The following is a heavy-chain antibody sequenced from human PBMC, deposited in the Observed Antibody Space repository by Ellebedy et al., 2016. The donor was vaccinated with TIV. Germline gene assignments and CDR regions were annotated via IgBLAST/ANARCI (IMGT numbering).Heavy chain of an antibody. CDR2: IYDTGDT. D-gene: IGHD3-3*01. CDR1: GGSISGHY. Sequence: SETLSPTXTVSGGSISGHYWNWVRQPPGKGLEWIAYIYDTGDTDYNPSLKSRVTISLDTSTNQFSLRLTSLTAADTAVYYCARGADYDFWTGYYTAFDPWGQGTLVTVSS. J-gene: IGHJ5*02. CDR3: ARGADYDFWTGYYTAFDP. V-gene: IGHV4-59*11.